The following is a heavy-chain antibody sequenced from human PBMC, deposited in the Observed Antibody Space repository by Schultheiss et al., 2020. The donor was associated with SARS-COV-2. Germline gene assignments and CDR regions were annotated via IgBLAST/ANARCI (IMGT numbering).Heavy chain of an antibody. CDR2: IYYSGST. Sequence: ESLKISCTLSGGSISRYYWTWIRQPPGKGLEWIGFIYYSGSTNYNPSLKSRVTISIDTSNNQFSLKLSSVTAADTAVYYCARLGMTTVTNNWFDPWGQGTLVTVSS. D-gene: IGHD4-11*01. J-gene: IGHJ5*02. CDR3: ARLGMTTVTNNWFDP. V-gene: IGHV4-59*08. CDR1: GGSISRYY.